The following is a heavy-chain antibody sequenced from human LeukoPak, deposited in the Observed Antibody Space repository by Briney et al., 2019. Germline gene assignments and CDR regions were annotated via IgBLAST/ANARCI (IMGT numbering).Heavy chain of an antibody. Sequence: GESLKISCKGSGYSFSSYWIGWVRQMPGKGLEWMGIIYPGDSDTRFSPSFQGQVTISADKSISTAYLQWSSLRASDTAMYYCVRPVNYGDHGDYWGQGTLVTVSS. CDR2: IYPGDSDT. D-gene: IGHD4-17*01. J-gene: IGHJ4*02. V-gene: IGHV5-51*01. CDR1: GYSFSSYW. CDR3: VRPVNYGDHGDY.